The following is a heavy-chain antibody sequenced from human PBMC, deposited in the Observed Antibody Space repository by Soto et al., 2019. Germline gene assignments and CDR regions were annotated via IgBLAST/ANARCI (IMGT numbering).Heavy chain of an antibody. CDR1: GFTFDDYA. CDR3: AKDTGYSISSGGAFDI. J-gene: IGHJ3*02. CDR2: ISWNSGSI. Sequence: EVQLVESGGGLVQPGRSLRLSCAASGFTFDDYAMHWVRQAPGKGLEWVSGISWNSGSIGYADSVKGRFTISRDNAKNSLYLQMNSLRAEDTALYYCAKDTGYSISSGGAFDIWGQGTMVTVSS. D-gene: IGHD6-13*01. V-gene: IGHV3-9*01.